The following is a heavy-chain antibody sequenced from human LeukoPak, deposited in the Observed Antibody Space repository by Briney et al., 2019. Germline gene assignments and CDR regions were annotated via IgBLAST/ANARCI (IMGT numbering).Heavy chain of an antibody. CDR3: VRGNGNVGGRLDP. CDR1: GFTFITYS. J-gene: IGHJ5*02. CDR2: LYAGGST. D-gene: IGHD1-1*01. Sequence: PGGTLRLSCAASGFTFITYSMNWVRQAPGKGLDWVSGLYAGGSTYYAGSVTGRFTISRDDSKNTLYLQMTSLRVDDTAIYYCVRGNGNVGGRLDPWGQGAWVTVSS. V-gene: IGHV3-66*01.